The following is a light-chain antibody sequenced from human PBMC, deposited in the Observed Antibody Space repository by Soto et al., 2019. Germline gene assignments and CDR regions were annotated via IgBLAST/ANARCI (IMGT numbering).Light chain of an antibody. Sequence: QSLLTQPPSASGSPGQSVTISCTGTSSDVGGYNYVSWYQQNPGKAPKLMIYEVSKRPSGVPDRFSGSKSDNTASLTVSGLQAEDEADYYCSSYAGSNNYVFGTETKVTVL. CDR1: SSDVGGYNY. CDR3: SSYAGSNNYV. CDR2: EVS. V-gene: IGLV2-8*01. J-gene: IGLJ1*01.